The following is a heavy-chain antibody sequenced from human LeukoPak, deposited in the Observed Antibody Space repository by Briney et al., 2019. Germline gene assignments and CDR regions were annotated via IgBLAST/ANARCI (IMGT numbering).Heavy chain of an antibody. CDR2: MYHSGYT. D-gene: IGHD4-11*01. V-gene: IGHV4-38-2*02. CDR3: ARESGYSNYEVDY. J-gene: IGHJ4*02. Sequence: SETLSLTCSVSGYSISSGYYWGWIRQPPGKGLEWIGCMYHSGYTYYNPSLTSRVTISVDTSKNQFSLKLSSVTAADTAVYYCARESGYSNYEVDYWGQGTLVTVSS. CDR1: GYSISSGYY.